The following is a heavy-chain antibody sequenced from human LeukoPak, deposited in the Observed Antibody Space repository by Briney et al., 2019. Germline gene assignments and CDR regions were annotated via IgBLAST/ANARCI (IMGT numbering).Heavy chain of an antibody. CDR1: GFTFSSYG. V-gene: IGHV3-30*18. Sequence: PGGSLRLSCAASGFTFSSYGMHWVRQAPGKGLEWVTVVSYDGTNEYYADSVQGRFTVSRDNSKNTLYLQMNSLSVEDTAVYYCAKDMRAPNTIYYFEYWGQGTLVTVSS. D-gene: IGHD3-9*01. J-gene: IGHJ4*02. CDR3: AKDMRAPNTIYYFEY. CDR2: VSYDGTNE.